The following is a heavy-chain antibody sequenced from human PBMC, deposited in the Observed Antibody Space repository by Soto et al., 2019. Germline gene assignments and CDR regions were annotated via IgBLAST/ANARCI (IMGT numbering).Heavy chain of an antibody. CDR3: ARGGSGWKALNYFDS. CDR2: NNYRADT. V-gene: IGHV4-31*03. CDR1: GGSIDNNGYS. Sequence: QVQLQESGPGLVKPSQTLPLTCTVSGGSIDNNGYSWTWIRQRPGGGQEWLGSNNYRADTYYTPSLRSRITISLDTSQNQFSLWLTSVTAADTGIYYCARGGSGWKALNYFDSWGQGILVTVSS. D-gene: IGHD6-19*01. J-gene: IGHJ4*02.